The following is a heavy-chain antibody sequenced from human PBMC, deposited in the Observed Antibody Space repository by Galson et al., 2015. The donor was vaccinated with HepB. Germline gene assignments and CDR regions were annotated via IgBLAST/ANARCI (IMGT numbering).Heavy chain of an antibody. CDR1: EFTFSSYE. J-gene: IGHJ6*02. CDR2: ISSSGSSI. V-gene: IGHV3-48*03. CDR3: ARGQEIVVVYQYYGMDV. Sequence: SLRLSCAASEFTFSSYEMNWVRQAPGKGLEWVSYISSSGSSIYYADSVKGRFTISRDNAKKSLYLQMNSLRAEDTAVYYCARGQEIVVVYQYYGMDVWGQGTTVTVSS. D-gene: IGHD3-22*01.